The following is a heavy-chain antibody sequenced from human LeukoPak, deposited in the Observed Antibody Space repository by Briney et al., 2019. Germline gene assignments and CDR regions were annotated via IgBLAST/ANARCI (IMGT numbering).Heavy chain of an antibody. J-gene: IGHJ6*02. D-gene: IGHD6-13*01. CDR3: AKDIVAAGTYSINYYYYYGMDV. CDR1: GFTFSNYG. Sequence: GRSLRLSCEASGFTFSNYGMHWVRQAPGKGLEWAAVISYDGSNKYYVDSVKGRFTISRDNSKNTLYLQMNSLRAEDTAVYYCAKDIVAAGTYSINYYYYYGMDVWGQGTTVTVYS. CDR2: ISYDGSNK. V-gene: IGHV3-30*18.